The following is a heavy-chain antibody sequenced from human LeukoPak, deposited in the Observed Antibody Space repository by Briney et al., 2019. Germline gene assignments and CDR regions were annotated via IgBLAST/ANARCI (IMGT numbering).Heavy chain of an antibody. V-gene: IGHV4-59*01. J-gene: IGHJ4*02. D-gene: IGHD3-22*01. CDR3: ARGPLYDSSGYYFVYFDY. CDR1: GGSISSYY. Sequence: SETLSLTCTVSGGSISSYYWSWIRQPPGKGLEWIGYIYYSGSTNYNPSLKSRVTISVDTSKNQFSLKLSSVPAADTAVYYCARGPLYDSSGYYFVYFDYWGQGTLVTVSS. CDR2: IYYSGST.